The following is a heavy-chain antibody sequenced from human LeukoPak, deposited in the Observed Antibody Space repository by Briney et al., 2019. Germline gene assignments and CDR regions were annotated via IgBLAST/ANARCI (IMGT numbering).Heavy chain of an antibody. CDR2: ISGSGGHT. CDR1: GIILSSHA. Sequence: GGSLRLSCAASGIILSSHARSWVRQAPGKGLEWVSLISGSGGHTYYGDSVKGRFTISRDNSTNRLYLQMNSLRPEDTAVYYCAKGGAATKRDGYYYYYYYMKGWGRRFTVTVSS. CDR3: AKGGAATKRDGYYYYYYYMKG. D-gene: IGHD5-24*01. V-gene: IGHV3-23*01. J-gene: IGHJ6*03.